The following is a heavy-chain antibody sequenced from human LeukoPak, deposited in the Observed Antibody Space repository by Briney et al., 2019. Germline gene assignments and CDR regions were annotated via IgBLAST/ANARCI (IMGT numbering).Heavy chain of an antibody. CDR1: GGSISNHY. V-gene: IGHV4-59*11. D-gene: IGHD3-9*01. CDR2: IYNSVTT. CDR3: ARQAAFDRSEGQFDY. J-gene: IGHJ4*02. Sequence: SETLSLTCTVSGGSISNHYWSWIRQPPGKGLEWVGYIYNSVTTNYNPSLKSRVTISVDTSKNQFSLKLTAVTAADTAVYYCARQAAFDRSEGQFDYWGQGTLVTVSS.